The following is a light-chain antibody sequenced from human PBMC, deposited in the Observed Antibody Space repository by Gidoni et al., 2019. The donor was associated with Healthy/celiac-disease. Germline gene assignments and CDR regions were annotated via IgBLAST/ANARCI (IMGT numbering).Light chain of an antibody. Sequence: VMTQSPATLSVSPGGRATLSCRASQSVSSNLAWYQQKPGQAPRLLIYGASTRATGIPARFSGSGSGTEFTLTISSLQSEDFAVYYCQQYNNWPRGTFGQGTKVEIK. CDR1: QSVSSN. CDR2: GAS. J-gene: IGKJ1*01. CDR3: QQYNNWPRGT. V-gene: IGKV3-15*01.